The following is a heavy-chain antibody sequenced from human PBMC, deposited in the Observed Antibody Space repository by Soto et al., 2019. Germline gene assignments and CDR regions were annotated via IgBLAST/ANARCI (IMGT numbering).Heavy chain of an antibody. CDR2: IYSSGST. CDR3: ARHRRPGTSSWYGVDC. J-gene: IGHJ4*02. Sequence: QVQLQESGPGLVKPSETLSLTCTVSGGSISSYYWSWIRQPPGKGLEWIGYIYSSGSTNYNPSLKSRVTISVDASKNQFSLKLNSVTAADTALYYCARHRRPGTSSWYGVDCWGQGTLVTVSS. D-gene: IGHD6-13*01. CDR1: GGSISSYY. V-gene: IGHV4-59*08.